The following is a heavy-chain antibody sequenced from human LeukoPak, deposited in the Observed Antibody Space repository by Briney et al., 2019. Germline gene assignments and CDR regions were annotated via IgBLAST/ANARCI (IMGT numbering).Heavy chain of an antibody. J-gene: IGHJ4*02. Sequence: GGSLRLSCAASGFTFSSYAMHWVRQAPGKGLEWVAVISYGGSNKYYADSVKGRFTISRDNSKNTLYLQMNSLRAEDTAVYYCARDLYSSGFFDYWGQGTLVTVSS. CDR2: ISYGGSNK. V-gene: IGHV3-30*04. D-gene: IGHD6-19*01. CDR3: ARDLYSSGFFDY. CDR1: GFTFSSYA.